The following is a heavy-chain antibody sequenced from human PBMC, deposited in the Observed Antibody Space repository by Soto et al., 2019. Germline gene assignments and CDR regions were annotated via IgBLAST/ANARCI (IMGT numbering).Heavy chain of an antibody. Sequence: QVQLQESGPGLVKPSETLSLTCTVSGGSISSYYWSWIRQPPGKGLEWIGYIYYSGSTNYNPSLKRRVTISVDTSKNQFSLKLSSVTAADTAVYYCARRRIVVVPAAGVSYYMDVWGKGTTVTVSS. CDR2: IYYSGST. D-gene: IGHD2-2*01. CDR3: ARRRIVVVPAAGVSYYMDV. CDR1: GGSISSYY. J-gene: IGHJ6*03. V-gene: IGHV4-59*08.